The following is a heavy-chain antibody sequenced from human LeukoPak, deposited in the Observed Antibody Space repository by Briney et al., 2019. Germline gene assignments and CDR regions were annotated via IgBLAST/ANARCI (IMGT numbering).Heavy chain of an antibody. Sequence: GGSLRPSCAASGFTFSSYAMSWVRQAPGKGLEWVSTISNSDYSTYYADSVKGRFTISRDNSKNTLYLQMNSLRAEDTAVYYCAKDRAPAAGDDAFDIWGQGTMVTVSS. V-gene: IGHV3-23*01. CDR1: GFTFSSYA. J-gene: IGHJ3*02. CDR2: ISNSDYST. CDR3: AKDRAPAAGDDAFDI. D-gene: IGHD2-2*01.